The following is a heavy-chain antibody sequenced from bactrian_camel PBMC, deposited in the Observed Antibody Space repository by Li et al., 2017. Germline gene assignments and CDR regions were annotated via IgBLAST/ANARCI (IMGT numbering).Heavy chain of an antibody. CDR2: LGAYARTT. V-gene: IGHV3S40*01. Sequence: VQLVESGGGSVQAGGSLRLSCVVSGVYYSRSYLAWFRQGPGNELEGVAALGAYARTTSYPNSTKGRFTISGDDAKSTVYLQMNSLKSDDTAVYYCAAHEDSGLWWELLQDRSYGYWGQGTQVTVS. D-gene: IGHD7*01. CDR3: AAHEDSGLWWELLQDRSYGY. CDR1: GVYYSRSY. J-gene: IGHJ6*01.